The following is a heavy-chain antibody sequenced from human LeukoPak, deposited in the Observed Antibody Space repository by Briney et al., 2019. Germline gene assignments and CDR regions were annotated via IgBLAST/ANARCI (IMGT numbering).Heavy chain of an antibody. CDR2: IYYSGST. D-gene: IGHD3-22*01. J-gene: IGHJ4*02. CDR1: GGSVSSSSYY. Sequence: SETLSLTCTVSGGSVSSSSYYWGWIRQPPGKGLEWIGSIYYSGSTYYNPSLKSRVSISVDTSKNQFSLKLSSVTAADTAVYHCAKDHYDSSGYPFDYWGQGTLVTVSS. CDR3: AKDHYDSSGYPFDY. V-gene: IGHV4-39*07.